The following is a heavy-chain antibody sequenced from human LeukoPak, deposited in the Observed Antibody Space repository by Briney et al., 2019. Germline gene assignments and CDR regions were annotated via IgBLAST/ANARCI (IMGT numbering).Heavy chain of an antibody. D-gene: IGHD1-20*01. CDR1: GFTFSSYA. CDR3: AKDAYNWKYYFDC. Sequence: GGSLRLSCAASGFTFSSYAMSWVRQAPGKGLEWVSSISGSGYTTYYLDSVKGRFTTSRDNSKNTLYLQMKNLRAEDTALYYCAKDAYNWKYYFDCWGQGTLVTVSS. V-gene: IGHV3-23*01. CDR2: ISGSGYTT. J-gene: IGHJ4*02.